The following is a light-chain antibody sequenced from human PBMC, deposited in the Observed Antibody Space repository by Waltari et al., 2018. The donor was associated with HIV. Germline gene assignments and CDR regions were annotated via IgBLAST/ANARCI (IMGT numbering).Light chain of an antibody. CDR2: EVI. CDR3: MSFSSKTTYI. J-gene: IGLJ1*01. V-gene: IGLV2-14*01. Sequence: ALTQPASVSGSQGQSITISCAGTRSDVGGYDYVSWYQHHPGKVPKLLISEVIDRPSGVSRRFSGSKSGNTASLTISGLRSEDEADYYCMSFSSKTTYIFGTGTRVTV. CDR1: RSDVGGYDY.